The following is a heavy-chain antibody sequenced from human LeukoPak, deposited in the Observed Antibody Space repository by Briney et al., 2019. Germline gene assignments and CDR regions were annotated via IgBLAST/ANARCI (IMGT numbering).Heavy chain of an antibody. CDR1: GYTFTSYG. Sequence: GASVKVSCKASGYTFTSYGISWVRQAPGQGLEWMGWINPYSGGTNYAQKFQGRVTMTRDTSISTAYMELSRLRSDDTAVYYCARVEEKSVPTYWSFDVWGRGTLVTVSS. V-gene: IGHV1-2*02. CDR3: ARVEEKSVPTYWSFDV. J-gene: IGHJ2*01. D-gene: IGHD2-2*01. CDR2: INPYSGGT.